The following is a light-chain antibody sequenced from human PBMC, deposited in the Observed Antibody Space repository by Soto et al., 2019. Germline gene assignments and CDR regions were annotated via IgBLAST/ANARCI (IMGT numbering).Light chain of an antibody. V-gene: IGKV3-20*01. CDR1: QTVRNNY. CDR3: QQFSRYPLT. J-gene: IGKJ4*01. Sequence: EIVLTQSPGTLSLSPRERATLSCMASQTVRNNYLAWYQQKPGQAPRLLIYDASSRATGIPDRFSGGGSGTDFTLTISRLEPEDFAVYYCQQFSRYPLTVGGGTKVDIK. CDR2: DAS.